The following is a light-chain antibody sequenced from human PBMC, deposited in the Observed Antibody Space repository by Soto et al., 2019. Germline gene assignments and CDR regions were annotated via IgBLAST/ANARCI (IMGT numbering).Light chain of an antibody. CDR1: QGIRNH. V-gene: IGKV1-9*01. CDR3: QQLNTYHPT. CDR2: AAS. Sequence: IQLTQSPSSLSASVGDRVTITCRASQGIRNHLAWYQQESGKAPKLLIYAASTLQSGVPSGFTGSGFATNFTLTISSLQPDDFATYYCQQLNTYHPTFRRRPKV. J-gene: IGKJ4*01.